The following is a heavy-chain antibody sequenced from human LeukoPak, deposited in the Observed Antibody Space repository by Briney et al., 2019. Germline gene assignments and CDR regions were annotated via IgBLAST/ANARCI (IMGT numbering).Heavy chain of an antibody. V-gene: IGHV1-2*02. J-gene: IGHJ5*02. Sequence: ASVKVSCKASGYTFTGYYMHWVRQAPGQGLEWMGWINPNSGGTNYAQKFQGRVTMTRDTSISTAYMELSRLRSDDTAVYYCARVQGATKEEWFDPWGQGTLVTVSS. CDR2: INPNSGGT. CDR1: GYTFTGYY. D-gene: IGHD1-26*01. CDR3: ARVQGATKEEWFDP.